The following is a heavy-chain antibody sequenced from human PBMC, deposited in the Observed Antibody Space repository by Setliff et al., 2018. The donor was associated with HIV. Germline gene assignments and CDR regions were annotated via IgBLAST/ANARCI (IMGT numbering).Heavy chain of an antibody. CDR3: TTRLSGSYIPNWFDP. J-gene: IGHJ5*02. V-gene: IGHV3-15*01. CDR2: IKSKTDGGTT. D-gene: IGHD1-26*01. Sequence: GGSLRLSCAASGFTFSNAWMSWVRQAPGKGLEWVGRIKSKTDGGTTDYAAPVKGRFTISRDDSKNTLYLQMNSLKIEDTAVYYCTTRLSGSYIPNWFDPWGQGTLVTVSS. CDR1: GFTFSNAW.